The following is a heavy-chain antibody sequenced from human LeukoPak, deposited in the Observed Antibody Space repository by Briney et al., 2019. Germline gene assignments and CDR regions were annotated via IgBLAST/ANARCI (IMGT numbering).Heavy chain of an antibody. D-gene: IGHD1-14*01. V-gene: IGHV3-30-3*01. Sequence: GGSLRLSCAASGLTFSSHAIHWVRQAPGKGLEWVAVISHDGSDRHYTDSVKGRLTISRDNSRNTLYLQMNSLRAEDTAVYYCARGPGPGYFDYWGQGTLVTVSS. CDR2: ISHDGSDR. CDR1: GLTFSSHA. J-gene: IGHJ4*02. CDR3: ARGPGPGYFDY.